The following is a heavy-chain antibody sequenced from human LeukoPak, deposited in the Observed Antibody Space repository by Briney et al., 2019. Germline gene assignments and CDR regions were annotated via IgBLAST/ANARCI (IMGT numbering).Heavy chain of an antibody. V-gene: IGHV1-18*01. Sequence: ASVKVSCKASGYTFTSYGISWVRQAPGQGLEWMGWISAYNGKPNYAQKLQGRVTMTTDKSTSTAYMELRSLRSDDTAVYYCARQWPTRNVITWDNWFDPWGQGSLVTVSS. CDR3: ARQWPTRNVITWDNWFDP. CDR2: ISAYNGKP. J-gene: IGHJ5*02. D-gene: IGHD6-19*01. CDR1: GYTFTSYG.